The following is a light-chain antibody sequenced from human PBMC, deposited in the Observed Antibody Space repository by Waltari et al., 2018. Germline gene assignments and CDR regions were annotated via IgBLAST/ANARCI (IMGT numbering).Light chain of an antibody. J-gene: IGLJ2*01. Sequence: SSELTQPPSVSVSPGQTARITCAGRAFPGQYASGYQQKAGQAPVAVIYKDSERPSGIPERFSGSGSGTTVTLTISGVEAEDEADYYCQSVDSSAAYSVIFGGGTKLTVL. CDR3: QSVDSSAAYSVI. CDR2: KDS. CDR1: AFPGQY. V-gene: IGLV3-25*03.